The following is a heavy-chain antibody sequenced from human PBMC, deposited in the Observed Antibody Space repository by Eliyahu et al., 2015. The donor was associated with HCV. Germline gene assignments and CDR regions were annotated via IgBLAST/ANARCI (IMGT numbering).Heavy chain of an antibody. Sequence: QVQLQESGPGLVKPSQTLSLTCTVSGGSISSGSYYWSWIRQPAGKGLEWIGRIYTSGSTNYNPSLKSRVTISVDTSKNQFSLKLSSVTAADTAVYYCARGGDSFGYYYYYGMDVWGQGTTVTVSS. CDR2: IYTSGST. V-gene: IGHV4-61*02. CDR3: ARGGDSFGYYYYYGMDV. D-gene: IGHD2/OR15-2a*01. J-gene: IGHJ6*02. CDR1: GGSISSGSYY.